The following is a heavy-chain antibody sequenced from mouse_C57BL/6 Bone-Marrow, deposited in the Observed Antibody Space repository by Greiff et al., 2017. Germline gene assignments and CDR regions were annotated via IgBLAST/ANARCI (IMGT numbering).Heavy chain of an antibody. CDR1: GFNIKDDY. V-gene: IGHV14-4*01. CDR2: IDPENGDT. Sequence: VQLQQSGAELVRPGASVKLSCTASGFNIKDDYMHWVKQRPEQGLEWIGWIDPENGDTEYASKFQGKATITADTSSNTAYLQLSGLTSEDTAVYYCTTSPYFAMDYWGQGTSVTVSS. CDR3: TTSPYFAMDY. J-gene: IGHJ4*01.